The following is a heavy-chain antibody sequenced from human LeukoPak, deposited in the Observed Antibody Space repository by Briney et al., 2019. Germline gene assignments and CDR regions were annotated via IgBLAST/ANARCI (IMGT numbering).Heavy chain of an antibody. CDR2: IRYDGTNK. Sequence: GGSLRLSCAASGFTFSSYGMHWVRQAPGKGLEWVSFIRYDGTNKYYADSVKGRFTISRDNSKNSLYLQMNSLRAEDTAVYYCARDLNYYDSSGYYLGPWYFDLWGRGTLVTVSS. D-gene: IGHD3-22*01. CDR3: ARDLNYYDSSGYYLGPWYFDL. J-gene: IGHJ2*01. CDR1: GFTFSSYG. V-gene: IGHV3-30*02.